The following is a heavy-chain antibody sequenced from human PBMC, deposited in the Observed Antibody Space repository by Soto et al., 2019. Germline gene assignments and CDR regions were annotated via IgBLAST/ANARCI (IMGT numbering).Heavy chain of an antibody. D-gene: IGHD2-21*02. CDR2: IKSHAYGATT. V-gene: IGHV3-49*03. J-gene: IGHJ4*02. CDR1: GFTFGDYA. Sequence: EVQLVESGGGLVQPGRSLRLSCTASGFTFGDYAMSWFRQAPGKGLEWVGFIKSHAYGATTNYAASVRGRFTISRDDSKSIAYLQMNSLKTEDTAVYYCTRDSGCGGDCYENYFDYWGQGTLVTVSS. CDR3: TRDSGCGGDCYENYFDY.